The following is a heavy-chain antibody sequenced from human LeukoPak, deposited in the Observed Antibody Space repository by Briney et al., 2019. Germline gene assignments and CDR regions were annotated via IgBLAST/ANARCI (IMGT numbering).Heavy chain of an antibody. V-gene: IGHV3-23*01. CDR2: ISGSDGGT. J-gene: IGHJ4*02. D-gene: IGHD3-10*01. Sequence: GGSLRLSCAASGFTFSSYAMSWVRQAPGKGLEWVSAISGSDGGTYYADSVKGRFTISRDNSKNTLYLQMNSLRAEDTAIYYCAKGYGSGSRYYFDYWGQGTLVTVSS. CDR1: GFTFSSYA. CDR3: AKGYGSGSRYYFDY.